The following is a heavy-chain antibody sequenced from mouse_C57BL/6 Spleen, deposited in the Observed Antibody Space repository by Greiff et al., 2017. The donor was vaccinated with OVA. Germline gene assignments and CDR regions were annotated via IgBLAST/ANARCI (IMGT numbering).Heavy chain of an antibody. J-gene: IGHJ3*01. Sequence: EVQLKESGPGMVKPSQSLSLTCTVTGYSITSGYDWHWIRHFPGNKLEWMGYISYSGSTNYNPSLKSRISITHDTSKNHFFLKLNSVTTEDTATYYCARGGGYWDWFAYWGQGTLVTVSA. CDR3: ARGGGYWDWFAY. CDR1: GYSITSGYD. D-gene: IGHD2-3*01. V-gene: IGHV3-1*01. CDR2: ISYSGST.